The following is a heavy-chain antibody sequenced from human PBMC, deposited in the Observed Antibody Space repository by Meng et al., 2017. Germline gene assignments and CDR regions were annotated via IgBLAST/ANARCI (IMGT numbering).Heavy chain of an antibody. CDR3: ARDDYGDYFDY. V-gene: IGHV1-2*06. D-gene: IGHD4-17*01. CDR2: INPNSGGT. Sequence: VQLLPFGAEVKKPGASVKVSCKASGYTFTGYYLHWVRQAPGQGLEWMGRINPNSGGTNYAQKFQGRVTMTRDTSISTAYMELSRLRSDDTAVYYCARDDYGDYFDYWGQGTLVTVSS. CDR1: GYTFTGYY. J-gene: IGHJ4*02.